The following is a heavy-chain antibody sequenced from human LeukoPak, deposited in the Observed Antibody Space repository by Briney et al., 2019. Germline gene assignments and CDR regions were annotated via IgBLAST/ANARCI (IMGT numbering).Heavy chain of an antibody. CDR1: GFTVSSNY. V-gene: IGHV3-53*01. Sequence: GGSLRLSCAASGFTVSSNYMSWVRQAPGKGLEWVSVIYSGGSTYYADSVKGRFIISRDNSKNTLYLQMNSLRAEDTAVYYCARKKYSSSFYFDYWGQGTLVTVSS. D-gene: IGHD6-6*01. CDR2: IYSGGST. CDR3: ARKKYSSSFYFDY. J-gene: IGHJ4*02.